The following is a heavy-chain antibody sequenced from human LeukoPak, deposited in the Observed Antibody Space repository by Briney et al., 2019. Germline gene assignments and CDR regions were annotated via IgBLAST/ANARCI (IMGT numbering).Heavy chain of an antibody. CDR3: ARLTRDIVATLEWVNYYYYYYMDV. CDR1: DYSISSAYY. Sequence: PSETLSLTGTVSDYSISSAYYWGWIRLPPGKGLEWIGEINHSGSTNYNPSLKSRVTISVDTSKNQFSLKLSSVTAADTAVYYCARLTRDIVATLEWVNYYYYYYMDVWGKGTTVTVSS. J-gene: IGHJ6*03. D-gene: IGHD5-12*01. V-gene: IGHV4-38-2*02. CDR2: INHSGST.